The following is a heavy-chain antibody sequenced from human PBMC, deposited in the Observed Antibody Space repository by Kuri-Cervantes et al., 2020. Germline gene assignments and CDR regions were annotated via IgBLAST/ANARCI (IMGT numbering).Heavy chain of an antibody. V-gene: IGHV1-8*01. CDR3: ARESELEGFDY. D-gene: IGHD1-1*01. CDR2: MNPNSGNT. J-gene: IGHJ4*02. Sequence: ASVKVSCKASGYTFTSYDINWVRQATGQGLEWMGWMNPNSGNTGYAQKFQGRVTMTRDTSISTAYMELSRLRSDDTAVYYCARESELEGFDYWGQGTLVTVSS. CDR1: GYTFTSYD.